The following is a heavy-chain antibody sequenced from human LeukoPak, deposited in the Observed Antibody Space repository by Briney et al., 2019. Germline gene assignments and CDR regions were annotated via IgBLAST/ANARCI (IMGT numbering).Heavy chain of an antibody. V-gene: IGHV5-51*01. D-gene: IGHD6-19*01. CDR1: GYSFPNYW. CDR2: IYPGDSDT. Sequence: GESLKISCKVPGYSFPNYWIGWVRQMPGKGLEWMGIIYPGDSDTRYSPSFQGQVTISADKSISTAYLQWSSLKASDTAMYYCAGPDSSGWYSAFDAWGQGTMVTVSS. CDR3: AGPDSSGWYSAFDA. J-gene: IGHJ3*01.